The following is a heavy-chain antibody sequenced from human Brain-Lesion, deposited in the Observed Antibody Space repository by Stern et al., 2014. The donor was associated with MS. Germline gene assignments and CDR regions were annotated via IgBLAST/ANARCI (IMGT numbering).Heavy chain of an antibody. CDR1: GYTFTGYY. V-gene: IGHV1-2*04. D-gene: IGHD3-22*01. Sequence: QVQLGQSGAEVKKPGASVKVSCKASGYTFTGYYMHWVRQAPGQGLEWMGWINPKSGGTNYAQKFQGWVTMTRDTSINTAYMELSRLRSDDTAVYYYATYYYDSTGYNDFWGQGTLVTVSS. CDR2: INPKSGGT. CDR3: ATYYYDSTGYNDF. J-gene: IGHJ4*02.